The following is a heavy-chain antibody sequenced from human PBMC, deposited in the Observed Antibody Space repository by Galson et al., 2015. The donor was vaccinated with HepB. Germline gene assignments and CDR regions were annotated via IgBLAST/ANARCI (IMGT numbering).Heavy chain of an antibody. CDR2: IYYSGST. D-gene: IGHD4-23*01. CDR1: GGSISSGGYY. J-gene: IGHJ6*02. Sequence: TLSLTCTVSGGSISSGGYYWSWIRQHPGKGLEWIGYIYYSGSTYYNPSLKSRVTISVDTSKNQFSLKLSSVTAADTAVYYCARGGNSWGKGMDVWGQGTTVTVSS. V-gene: IGHV4-31*03. CDR3: ARGGNSWGKGMDV.